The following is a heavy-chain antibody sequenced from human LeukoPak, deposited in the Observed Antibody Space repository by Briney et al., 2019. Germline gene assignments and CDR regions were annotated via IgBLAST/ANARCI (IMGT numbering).Heavy chain of an antibody. J-gene: IGHJ3*02. CDR3: ARVPNGPNYYDSSGYPNGGAFDI. D-gene: IGHD3-22*01. Sequence: ASVKVSCKASGYTFTSYYMHWVRQAPGQGLEWMGWISAYNGNTNYAQKLQGGVTMTTDTSTSTAYMELSSLRSEDTAVYYCARVPNGPNYYDSSGYPNGGAFDIWGQGTMVTVSS. CDR1: GYTFTSYY. CDR2: ISAYNGNT. V-gene: IGHV1-18*04.